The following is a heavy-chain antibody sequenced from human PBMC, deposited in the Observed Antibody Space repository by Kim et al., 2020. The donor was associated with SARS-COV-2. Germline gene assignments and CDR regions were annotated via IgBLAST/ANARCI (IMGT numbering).Heavy chain of an antibody. J-gene: IGHJ4*02. D-gene: IGHD2-2*01. V-gene: IGHV3-13*01. CDR1: GFTFSSYD. CDR3: ARSVRGGVPATAGTYFDF. Sequence: GGSLRLSCATSGFTFSSYDMHWVRLPTGKGLEWVSTIGTAGDTYYPGSVRGRFTISRENAKNSLYLQMNSLRAGDTAVYYCARSVRGGVPATAGTYFDFWGQKTLVTVSS. CDR2: IGTAGDT.